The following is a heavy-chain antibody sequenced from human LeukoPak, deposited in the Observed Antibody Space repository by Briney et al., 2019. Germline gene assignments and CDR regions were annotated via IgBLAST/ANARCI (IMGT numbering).Heavy chain of an antibody. Sequence: KPSETLSLTCTVSGGSISSYFWSWIRQPPGKGLEWIGYIYDSGTTNYSPSLKSRVTISADPPKNQFSLKLSSLTAADTAVYYCARESEYCSGWICYLIRHYFDYWGQGTLVTVSS. CDR1: GGSISSYF. J-gene: IGHJ4*02. CDR3: ARESEYCSGWICYLIRHYFDY. V-gene: IGHV4-59*12. CDR2: IYDSGTT. D-gene: IGHD2-15*01.